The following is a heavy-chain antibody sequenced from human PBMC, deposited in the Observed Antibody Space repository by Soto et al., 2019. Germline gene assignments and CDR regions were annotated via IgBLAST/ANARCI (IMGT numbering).Heavy chain of an antibody. Sequence: LRLSCAASGFTFSSYSMNWVRQAPGKGLEWVSSISSSSSYIYYADSVKGRFTISRDNAKNSLYLQMNSLGAEDTAVYYCARVSVLVDGMDVWGQGTTVTVSS. D-gene: IGHD3-3*01. J-gene: IGHJ6*02. CDR2: ISSSSSYI. CDR3: ARVSVLVDGMDV. V-gene: IGHV3-21*01. CDR1: GFTFSSYS.